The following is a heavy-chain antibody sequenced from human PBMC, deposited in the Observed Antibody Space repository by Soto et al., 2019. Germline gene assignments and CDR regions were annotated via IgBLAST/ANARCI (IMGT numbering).Heavy chain of an antibody. Sequence: GESLLLSCAASVFTLSSAWMSWVRHAPRTGPDSVGRIKSKTDGGTTDYAAPVKGRFTISRDDSKNTLYLQMNRLKTEDTAVYYCTTDKVRILWFGELDAFDIWGQGTMVTVSS. J-gene: IGHJ3*02. CDR3: TTDKVRILWFGELDAFDI. CDR1: VFTLSSAW. V-gene: IGHV3-15*01. CDR2: IKSKTDGGTT. D-gene: IGHD3-10*01.